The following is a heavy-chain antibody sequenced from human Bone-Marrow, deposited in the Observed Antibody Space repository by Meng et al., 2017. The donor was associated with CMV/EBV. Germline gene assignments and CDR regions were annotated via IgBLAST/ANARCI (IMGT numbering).Heavy chain of an antibody. D-gene: IGHD3-3*01. CDR2: ISSSGSTI. CDR1: GFTFSSYE. Sequence: GESLKISCAASGFTFSSYEMNWVRQAPGKGLEWVSYISSSGSTIYYADSVKGRFTISRDNAKNSLYLQMNSLRAEDTAVYYCARNIRGITIFGVVTHFDYWGQGTLVTVSS. V-gene: IGHV3-48*03. J-gene: IGHJ4*02. CDR3: ARNIRGITIFGVVTHFDY.